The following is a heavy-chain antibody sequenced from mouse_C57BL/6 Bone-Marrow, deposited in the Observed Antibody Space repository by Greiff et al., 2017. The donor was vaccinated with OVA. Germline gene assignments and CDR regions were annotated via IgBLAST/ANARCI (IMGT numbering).Heavy chain of an antibody. J-gene: IGHJ2*01. CDR1: GYTFTSYG. V-gene: IGHV1-81*01. CDR3: AREGNSLNYFDY. Sequence: QVQLQQSGAELARPGASVKLSCKASGYTFTSYGISWVKQRTGQGLEWIGEIYPRSGNTYYNEKFKGKATLTADKSSSTAYMELRSLTAEDSAVYLCAREGNSLNYFDYWGQGTTLTVSS. CDR2: IYPRSGNT.